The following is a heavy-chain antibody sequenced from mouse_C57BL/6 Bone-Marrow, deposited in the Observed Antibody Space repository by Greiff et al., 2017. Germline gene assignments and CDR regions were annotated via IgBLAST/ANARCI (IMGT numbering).Heavy chain of an antibody. CDR3: ALITTVARGG. Sequence: QVQLQQPGAELVRPGPSVKLSCKASGYTFTSYWMHWVKQRPGQGLEWIGVIDPSDSYTNYNQKFKGKATLTVDTSSSTAYMQLSSLTSEDSAVYYCALITTVARGGWGTGTTVTVSS. V-gene: IGHV1-59*01. CDR1: GYTFTSYW. D-gene: IGHD1-1*01. J-gene: IGHJ1*03. CDR2: IDPSDSYT.